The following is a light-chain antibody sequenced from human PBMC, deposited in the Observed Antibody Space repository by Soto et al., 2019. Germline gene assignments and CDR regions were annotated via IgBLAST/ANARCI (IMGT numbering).Light chain of an antibody. Sequence: DIQMIQSPSTLSASVGDRVTITCRASQSISSWLAWYQQKPGKAPKLLIYDASSLESGVPSRFSGSGSGTEFTLTISSLQPDDFATYYCQQYNSYSRTFGQGTKLEIK. V-gene: IGKV1-5*01. CDR1: QSISSW. CDR2: DAS. J-gene: IGKJ2*01. CDR3: QQYNSYSRT.